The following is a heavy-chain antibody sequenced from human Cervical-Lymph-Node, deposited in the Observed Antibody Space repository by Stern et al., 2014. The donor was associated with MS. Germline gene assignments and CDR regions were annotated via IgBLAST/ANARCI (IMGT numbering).Heavy chain of an antibody. CDR3: ARHERGYSGSAIRGWFDP. Sequence: VQLVQSGAEVKKPGESLKISCKGSGYSFTNYWIGWVRQMPGKGLEWMGIIYPGDSATTYSPSFQGQVTIPADKSISTAYLQWSSLKASDTAMYYCARHERGYSGSAIRGWFDPWGQGTLVTVSS. J-gene: IGHJ5*02. CDR1: GYSFTNYW. V-gene: IGHV5-51*01. CDR2: IYPGDSAT. D-gene: IGHD5-12*01.